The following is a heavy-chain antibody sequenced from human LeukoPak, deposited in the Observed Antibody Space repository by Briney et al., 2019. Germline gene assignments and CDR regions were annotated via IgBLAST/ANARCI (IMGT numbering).Heavy chain of an antibody. CDR1: GGSISSGTYC. J-gene: IGHJ5*02. D-gene: IGHD3-10*01. CDR2: IYTSGST. Sequence: SETLSLTCTVSGGSISSGTYCWSWIRQPAGKGLEWIGHIYTSGSTNYNPSLKSRVKISIDTSKNQLSLRLTSVTAADTAVYYCAREGPIGSYNCFDPWGQGTLVTVSS. CDR3: AREGPIGSYNCFDP. V-gene: IGHV4-61*09.